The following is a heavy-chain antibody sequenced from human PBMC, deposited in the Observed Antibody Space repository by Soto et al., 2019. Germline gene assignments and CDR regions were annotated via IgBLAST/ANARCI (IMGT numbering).Heavy chain of an antibody. CDR3: ARAECSSPDCLTAYYSYGLDV. CDR1: GFTFSNFE. J-gene: IGHJ6*02. V-gene: IGHV3-48*03. D-gene: IGHD3-9*01. CDR2: INTAGSTK. Sequence: GGSLRLSCAASGFTFSNFEMHWVRQAPGKGLEWVSYINTAGSTKYYAESVKGRFTISRDNARNSLFLQMNSLRAEDTAVYYCARAECSSPDCLTAYYSYGLDVWGQGSTVTVSS.